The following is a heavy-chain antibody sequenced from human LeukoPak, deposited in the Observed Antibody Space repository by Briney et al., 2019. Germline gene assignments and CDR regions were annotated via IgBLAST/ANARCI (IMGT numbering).Heavy chain of an antibody. CDR1: GFTFSSYS. J-gene: IGHJ4*02. CDR2: ISSSSSYI. V-gene: IGHV3-21*01. D-gene: IGHD2-15*01. CDR3: ARAANYCSGGSCFDY. Sequence: GGSLRLSCAASGFTFSSYSMNWVRQAPGKGLGWVSSISSSSSYIYYADSVKGRFTISRDNAKNSLYLQMNSLRAEDTAVYYCARAANYCSGGSCFDYWGQGTLVTVSS.